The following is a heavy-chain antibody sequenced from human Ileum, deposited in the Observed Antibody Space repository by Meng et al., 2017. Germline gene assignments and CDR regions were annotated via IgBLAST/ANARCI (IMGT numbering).Heavy chain of an antibody. J-gene: IGHJ4*02. V-gene: IGHV4-4*02. CDR2: ISHSGSA. D-gene: IGHD4-23*01. Sequence: QVPLPESRAGLVRPSGTLSLTCAVSSGSISSNTYWSWVRQPPGKGLEWIGQISHSGSAYYNPSLKSRVTMSVDKSKSQFSLMLTSVTAADTAIYYCARHGGYSQDFWGQGTLVTVSS. CDR3: ARHGGYSQDF. CDR1: SGSISSNTY.